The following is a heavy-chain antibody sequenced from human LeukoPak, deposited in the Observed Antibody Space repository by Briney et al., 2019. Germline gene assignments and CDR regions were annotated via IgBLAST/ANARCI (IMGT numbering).Heavy chain of an antibody. CDR1: GCTFTSYY. CDR2: INPSGGST. V-gene: IGHV1-46*01. Sequence: GASVKVSCKTSGCTFTSYYMHWVRQAPGQGLEWMGIINPSGGSTSYAQKFQGRVTITADTSTDTAYMELSSLRSEDTAVYYCATDPGIVGATQHDAFDIWGQGTMVTVSS. J-gene: IGHJ3*02. D-gene: IGHD1-26*01. CDR3: ATDPGIVGATQHDAFDI.